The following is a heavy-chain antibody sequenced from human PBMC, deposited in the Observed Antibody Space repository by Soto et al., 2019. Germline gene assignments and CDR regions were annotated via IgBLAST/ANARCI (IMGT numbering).Heavy chain of an antibody. CDR1: GGSFSGYY. J-gene: IGHJ2*01. D-gene: IGHD3-16*01. V-gene: IGHV4-34*01. CDR3: ASGKGAARWYFDL. Sequence: QVQLQQWGAGLLKPSETLSLTCAVYGGSFSGYYWSWIRQPPGKGLEWIGEINHSGSTNYNPSLQRRVTISVDTSKNQFSLQLSSVTAADTAVYYCASGKGAARWYFDLWGRGTLVTVSS. CDR2: INHSGST.